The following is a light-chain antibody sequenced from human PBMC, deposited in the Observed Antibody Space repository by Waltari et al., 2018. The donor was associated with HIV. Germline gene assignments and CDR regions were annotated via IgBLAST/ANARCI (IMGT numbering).Light chain of an antibody. J-gene: IGKJ1*01. CDR1: QSISSW. V-gene: IGKV1-5*03. CDR3: QQYNSYSPWT. Sequence: EIQLTPAPSTLSAALGDRAAITCLASQSISSWLAWYQQIPGKAPKLLIYKASSLESGVASRFSGSGSGTEFTLTISSLQPDDFATYYCQQYNSYSPWTFGQGTKVEIK. CDR2: KAS.